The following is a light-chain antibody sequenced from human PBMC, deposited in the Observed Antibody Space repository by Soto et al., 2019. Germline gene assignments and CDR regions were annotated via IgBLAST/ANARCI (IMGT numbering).Light chain of an antibody. CDR1: QDISNY. CDR3: QLGFT. V-gene: IGKV1-33*01. CDR2: DAS. Sequence: DIPMTQSPSSLSASVGDRVTITCQASQDISNYLNWYQQKPGKAPKLLIYDASNLETGVPSRFSGSGSGTDFTFTISSLQPEDIATYYCQLGFTFGPGTKVDIK. J-gene: IGKJ3*01.